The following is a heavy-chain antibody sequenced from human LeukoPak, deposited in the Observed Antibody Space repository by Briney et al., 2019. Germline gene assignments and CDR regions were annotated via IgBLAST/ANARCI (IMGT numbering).Heavy chain of an antibody. V-gene: IGHV1-2*02. CDR1: GYTFTGYY. CDR2: INPNSGGA. CDR3: ASLYDYYYDSSGHDAFDI. J-gene: IGHJ3*02. Sequence: ASVKVSCKASGYTFTGYYMHWVRQASGQGLEWMGWINPNSGGANYAQKFQGRVTMTRDTSISTAYMELSRLRSDDTAVYYCASLYDYYYDSSGHDAFDIWGQGTMVTVSS. D-gene: IGHD3-22*01.